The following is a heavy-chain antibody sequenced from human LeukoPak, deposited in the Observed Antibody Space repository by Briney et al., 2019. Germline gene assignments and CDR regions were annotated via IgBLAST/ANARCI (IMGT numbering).Heavy chain of an antibody. Sequence: SETLSLTCTVSGGSISSSSYYWGWIRQPPGKGLEWIGSIYYSGSTYYNPSLKSRVTISVDTSKNQFSLKLSSVTAADTAVYYCARHWFRNSAHHAFDIWGQGTMVTVSS. J-gene: IGHJ3*02. CDR3: ARHWFRNSAHHAFDI. V-gene: IGHV4-39*07. D-gene: IGHD4-23*01. CDR2: IYYSGST. CDR1: GGSISSSSYY.